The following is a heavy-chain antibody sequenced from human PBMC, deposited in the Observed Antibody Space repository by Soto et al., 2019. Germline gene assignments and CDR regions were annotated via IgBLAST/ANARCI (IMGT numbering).Heavy chain of an antibody. Sequence: GGSLRLSCAASGFTFSSYAMHWVRQAPGKGLEWVAVISYDGGNKYYADSVKGRFTISRDNSKNTLYLQMNSLRAEDTAVYYCARDRLPRYYYYGMDVWGQGTTVTVSS. D-gene: IGHD2-15*01. CDR2: ISYDGGNK. CDR1: GFTFSSYA. J-gene: IGHJ6*02. CDR3: ARDRLPRYYYYGMDV. V-gene: IGHV3-30-3*01.